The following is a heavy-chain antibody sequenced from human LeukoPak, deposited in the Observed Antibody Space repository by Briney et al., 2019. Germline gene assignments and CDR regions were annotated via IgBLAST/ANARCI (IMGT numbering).Heavy chain of an antibody. Sequence: GGSLRLSCAASGFTFSNHSMNWVRQAPGKGLEWVSYISSSSSTIYYADSVKGRFTISRDNAKNSLYLQMNSLRAEDTAVYYCARDRGYCSSTSCYGDAFDIWGQGTMVTVSS. CDR2: ISSSSSTI. D-gene: IGHD2-2*03. CDR3: ARDRGYCSSTSCYGDAFDI. CDR1: GFTFSNHS. V-gene: IGHV3-48*01. J-gene: IGHJ3*02.